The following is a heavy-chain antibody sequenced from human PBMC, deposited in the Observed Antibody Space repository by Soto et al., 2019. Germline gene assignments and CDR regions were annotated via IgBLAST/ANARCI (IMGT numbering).Heavy chain of an antibody. CDR2: IWYDGSNK. Sequence: QVQLVESGGGVVQPGRSLRLSCAASGFTFSSYGMHWVRQAPGKGLEWVAVIWYDGSNKYYADSVKGRFTISRDNSKNTLYLQMNSLRAEDTAVYYCAREYCGGDCYSTDYYYGMDVWGQGTTVTVSS. CDR1: GFTFSSYG. J-gene: IGHJ6*02. CDR3: AREYCGGDCYSTDYYYGMDV. D-gene: IGHD2-21*02. V-gene: IGHV3-33*01.